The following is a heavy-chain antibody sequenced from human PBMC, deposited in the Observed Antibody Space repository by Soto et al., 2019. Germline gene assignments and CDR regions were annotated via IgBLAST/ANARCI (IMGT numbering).Heavy chain of an antibody. CDR2: INPSSGRT. Sequence: QVQLVQSGAEVKKPGASVKVSCKASGYILTTYSMHWVRQAPGQGLEWMGVINPSSGRTSYAPKFQGRVTMTGDTSTRAVYMELSSLISEDTAVYYCARGRGARLLIYGMDVWGQGTTVTVSS. J-gene: IGHJ6*02. D-gene: IGHD6-25*01. CDR3: ARGRGARLLIYGMDV. CDR1: GYILTTYS. V-gene: IGHV1-46*01.